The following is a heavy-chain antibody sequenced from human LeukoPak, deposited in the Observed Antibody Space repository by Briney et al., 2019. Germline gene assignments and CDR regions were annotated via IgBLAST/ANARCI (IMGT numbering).Heavy chain of an antibody. D-gene: IGHD2-2*01. J-gene: IGHJ3*02. CDR1: GGSISSYY. CDR2: IYYSGST. CDR3: ARDRPVVVPAAMTAFDI. V-gene: IGHV4-59*12. Sequence: RPSETLSLTCTVSGGSISSYYWSWIRQPPGKGLEWIGYIYYSGSTNYNPSLKSRVTISVDTSKNQFSLKLSSVTAADTAVYYCARDRPVVVPAAMTAFDIWGQGTMVTVSS.